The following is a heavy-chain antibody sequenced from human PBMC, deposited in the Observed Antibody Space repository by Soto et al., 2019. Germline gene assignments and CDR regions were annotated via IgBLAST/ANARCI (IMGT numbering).Heavy chain of an antibody. V-gene: IGHV3-74*01. CDR3: ARPTAIRNYYYYGMDV. Sequence: GGSLRLSCAVSGFPFSSYWMHWVRQVPGKGLVWVSRINSDGSSTSSADSVKGRFTISRDNAKNTLHLQMNSLRGEDTAVYYCARPTAIRNYYYYGMDVWGQGTTVTVSS. D-gene: IGHD5-18*01. CDR2: INSDGSST. J-gene: IGHJ6*02. CDR1: GFPFSSYW.